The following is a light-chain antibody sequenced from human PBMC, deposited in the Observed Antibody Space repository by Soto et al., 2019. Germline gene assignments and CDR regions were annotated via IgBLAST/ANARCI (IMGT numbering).Light chain of an antibody. Sequence: QSALTQPPSASGSPGQSVTISCTGNSNDVGHSSFISWYQQHPGKGPKLILYEVSTRPSGVPDRFSGSKSGNTASLSVSGLQDEDEADYFCNAQADNGKHVFGTGTKVTVL. CDR3: NAQADNGKHV. CDR2: EVS. J-gene: IGLJ1*01. V-gene: IGLV2-8*01. CDR1: SNDVGHSSF.